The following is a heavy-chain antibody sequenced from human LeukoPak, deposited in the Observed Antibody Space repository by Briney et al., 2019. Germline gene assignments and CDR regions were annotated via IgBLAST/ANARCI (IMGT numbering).Heavy chain of an antibody. CDR3: ARVQGYCSSTSCYP. CDR1: GGSISSSSYY. J-gene: IGHJ5*02. D-gene: IGHD2-2*01. CDR2: ISYSGST. V-gene: IGHV4-39*01. Sequence: SETLSLTCTVSGGSISSSSYYWGWIRQPPGKGLEWIGSISYSGSTYYNPSLKSRVTISVDTSKNQISLKLSSVTAADTAVYYCARVQGYCSSTSCYPWGQGTLVTVSS.